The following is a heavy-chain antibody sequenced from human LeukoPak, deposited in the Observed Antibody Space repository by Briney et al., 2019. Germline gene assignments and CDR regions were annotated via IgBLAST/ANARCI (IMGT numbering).Heavy chain of an antibody. CDR1: GGSISSSSYY. V-gene: IGHV4-39*01. J-gene: IGHJ4*02. CDR2: FYYSGSN. CDR3: ARLWRAAIDY. Sequence: SETLSLTCTVVSGGSISSSSYYWGWIRQPPGKGLEWIGSFYYSGSNYYNPSLKSRVTISADTSKNQFSLKLSSVTAADTAVYYCARLWRAAIDYGGQGILVTVSS. D-gene: IGHD1-1*01.